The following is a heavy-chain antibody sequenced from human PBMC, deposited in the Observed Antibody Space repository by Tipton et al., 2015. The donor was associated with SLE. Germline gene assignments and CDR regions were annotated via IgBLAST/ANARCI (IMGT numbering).Heavy chain of an antibody. D-gene: IGHD4-17*01. V-gene: IGHV3-30*03. CDR1: GFTFSNYG. Sequence: SLRLSCAASGFTFSNYGMHWVRQAPGKGLEWVALLLYEENSKLYADSVEGRFTISRGNSKNRLFLQMSSLRVEDTAVYYCAREMFENGVDGFFHHWGRGTLVTVSS. J-gene: IGHJ1*01. CDR2: LLYEENSK. CDR3: AREMFENGVDGFFHH.